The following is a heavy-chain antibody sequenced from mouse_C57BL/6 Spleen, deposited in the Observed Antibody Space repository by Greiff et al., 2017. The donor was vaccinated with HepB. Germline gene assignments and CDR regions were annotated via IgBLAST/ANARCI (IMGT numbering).Heavy chain of an antibody. V-gene: IGHV1-55*01. CDR3: AKTGLRREDY. CDR1: GYTFTSYW. Sequence: VQLQQSGAELVKPRASVKMSCKASGYTFTSYWITWVKQRPGQGLEWIGVIYPGSGSTNYNEKFKSKATLTVDTSSSTAYMQLSSLTSEDSAVYYCAKTGLRREDYWGQGTTLTVSS. D-gene: IGHD2-4*01. J-gene: IGHJ2*01. CDR2: IYPGSGST.